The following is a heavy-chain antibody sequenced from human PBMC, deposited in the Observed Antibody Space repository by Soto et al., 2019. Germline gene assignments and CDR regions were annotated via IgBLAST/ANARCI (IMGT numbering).Heavy chain of an antibody. Sequence: GGSLRLSCAASGFTVSSNYMSWIRQAPGKGLEWISSISISNTHTKYADSVKGRFTVSRDNAKNSLYLQMNSLIVEDTAVYYCARASWFGESSNWFDPWGQGTLVTVSS. D-gene: IGHD3-10*01. CDR3: ARASWFGESSNWFDP. J-gene: IGHJ5*02. CDR2: ISISNTHT. V-gene: IGHV3-11*05. CDR1: GFTVSSNY.